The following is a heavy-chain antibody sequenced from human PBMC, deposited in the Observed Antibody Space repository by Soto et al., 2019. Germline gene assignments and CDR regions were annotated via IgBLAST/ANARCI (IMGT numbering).Heavy chain of an antibody. D-gene: IGHD5-18*01. CDR1: GYIFTFYG. J-gene: IGHJ4*02. CDR3: ARERSYGHDY. CDR2: ISAGNGDT. Sequence: ASVKVSCKASGYIFTFYGIHWVRQAPGQRLEWMGWISAGNGDTKYSQKFQDRLTITRDTSATTGYMELSSLRSEDTAVYYCARERSYGHDYWGQGTPVTVSS. V-gene: IGHV1-3*01.